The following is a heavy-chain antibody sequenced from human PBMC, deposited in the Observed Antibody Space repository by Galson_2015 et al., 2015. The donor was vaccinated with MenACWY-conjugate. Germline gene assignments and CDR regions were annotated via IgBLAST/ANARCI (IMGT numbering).Heavy chain of an antibody. CDR3: TRELVGCSSTSCYTGWFDP. V-gene: IGHV3-49*03. CDR1: GFTFGDYA. CDR2: IRSKAYGGTT. Sequence: SLRLSCAASGFTFGDYAMSWFRQAPGKGLEWVGFIRSKAYGGTTEYAASVKGRFTISRDDSKSIAYLQMNSLKTEDTAVYYCTRELVGCSSTSCYTGWFDPWGQGTLVTVSS. D-gene: IGHD2-2*02. J-gene: IGHJ5*02.